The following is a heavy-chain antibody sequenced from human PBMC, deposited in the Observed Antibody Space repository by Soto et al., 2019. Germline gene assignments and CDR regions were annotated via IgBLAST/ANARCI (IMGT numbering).Heavy chain of an antibody. CDR2: IRRTGGSR. CDR1: GFTFSDYA. CDR3: AKDRLGGNFDY. Sequence: GGSLRLSCVTSGFTFSDYAMHWVRQAPGKGLEWVAMIRRTGGSRYYADSVKGRFTISRDNSKNTLYLQMNSLRVEDTAVYYCAKDRLGGNFDYWGQGTQVTVSS. J-gene: IGHJ4*02. V-gene: IGHV3-23*01.